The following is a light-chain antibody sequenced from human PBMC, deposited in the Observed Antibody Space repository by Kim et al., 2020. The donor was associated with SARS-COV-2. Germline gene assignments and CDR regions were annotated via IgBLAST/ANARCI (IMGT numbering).Light chain of an antibody. CDR2: GKN. Sequence: SSELTQDPALSVALGQTVRITCQGDSLRNYYASWYQQKPGQAPLLVIYGKNKRPSGIPDRFSGSSSGNTASLTITGAQAEDESVYYCNSRRSNGNPGAVFGGGTQLTVL. J-gene: IGLJ2*01. CDR1: SLRNYY. V-gene: IGLV3-19*01. CDR3: NSRRSNGNPGAV.